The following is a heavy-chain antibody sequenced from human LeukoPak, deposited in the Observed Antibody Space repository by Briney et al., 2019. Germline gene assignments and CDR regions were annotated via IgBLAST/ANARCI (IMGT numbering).Heavy chain of an antibody. CDR3: ARDRAGTQSWVEFDL. CDR2: IYGGGGT. Sequence: GGSLRLTCAASGFTISGTYMDWVRQAPGKGLEWVSVIYGGGGTVYADSVKGRFTISRDKSKNSLRTEDSAVYYCARDRAGTQSWVEFDLWGQGTLVTVSS. J-gene: IGHJ5*02. D-gene: IGHD3-10*01. CDR1: GFTISGTY. V-gene: IGHV3-53*05.